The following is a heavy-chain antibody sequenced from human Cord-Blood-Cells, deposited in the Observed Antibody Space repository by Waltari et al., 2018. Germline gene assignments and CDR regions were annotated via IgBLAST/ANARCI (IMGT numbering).Heavy chain of an antibody. V-gene: IGHV4-34*01. J-gene: IGHJ5*02. CDR1: GGSFSGYY. CDR3: ARGRRSSSSYNWFDP. CDR2: INHSGST. D-gene: IGHD6-6*01. Sequence: QVQLQQWGAGLLKPSETLSLTCAVYGGSFSGYYWSWIRQPPGKGLEWIGEINHSGSTNYNPSLKRRVTISVDTSKSQFSLKLSSVTAADTAVYYCARGRRSSSSYNWFDPWGQGTLVTVSS.